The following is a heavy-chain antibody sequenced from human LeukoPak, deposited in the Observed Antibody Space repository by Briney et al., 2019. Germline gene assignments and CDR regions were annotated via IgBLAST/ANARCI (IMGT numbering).Heavy chain of an antibody. V-gene: IGHV4-39*07. CDR1: GGSISSSSYY. D-gene: IGHD5-24*01. CDR2: IYYSGST. Sequence: SETLSLTCTVSGGSISSSSYYWGWIRQPPGKGLEWVGSIYYSGSTYYNPSLKSRVTISVDRSKNQFSLKLSSVTAADTAVYYCARVSLQKGYGMDVWGQGTTVTVSS. CDR3: ARVSLQKGYGMDV. J-gene: IGHJ6*02.